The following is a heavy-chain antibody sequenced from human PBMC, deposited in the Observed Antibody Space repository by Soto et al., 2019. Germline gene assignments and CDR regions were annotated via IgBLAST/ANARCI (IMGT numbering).Heavy chain of an antibody. CDR2: IWYDGSNK. Sequence: PGGSLRLSCAASGFTFSSYGMPWVRQAPGKGLEWVAVIWYDGSNKYYADSVKGRFTISRDNSKNTLYLQMNSLRAEGTAVYYCASDRAPGYCSGGSCYSGYYYYGMDVWGQGTTVTV. CDR1: GFTFSSYG. J-gene: IGHJ6*02. CDR3: ASDRAPGYCSGGSCYSGYYYYGMDV. V-gene: IGHV3-33*01. D-gene: IGHD2-15*01.